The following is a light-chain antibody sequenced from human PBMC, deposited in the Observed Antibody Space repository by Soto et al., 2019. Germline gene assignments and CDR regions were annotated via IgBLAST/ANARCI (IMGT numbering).Light chain of an antibody. J-gene: IGKJ5*01. CDR1: QGISSY. CDR3: QQLNDYPLT. CDR2: AAS. Sequence: IQLTQSPSSLSASVGDRVTITCRASQGISSYLDWYQQKPGKAPKLLIYAASTLQSGVPLRFSGSGSGTDFTLTINSLQPEDFATYYCQQLNDYPLTLGQGTRLDIK. V-gene: IGKV1-9*01.